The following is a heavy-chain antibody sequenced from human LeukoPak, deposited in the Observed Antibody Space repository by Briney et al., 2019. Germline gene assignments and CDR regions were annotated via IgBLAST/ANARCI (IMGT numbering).Heavy chain of an antibody. CDR3: ARGGKSAYGWFDP. Sequence: PGESLKISCKGSGYSFTSYWTSWVRQMPGKGLEWMGTIDPSDSYTNYSPSFQGHVTISADKSISTAYLQWSSLKASDTAMYYCARGGKSAYGWFDPWGQGALVTVSS. CDR2: IDPSDSYT. V-gene: IGHV5-10-1*01. J-gene: IGHJ5*02. D-gene: IGHD5-12*01. CDR1: GYSFTSYW.